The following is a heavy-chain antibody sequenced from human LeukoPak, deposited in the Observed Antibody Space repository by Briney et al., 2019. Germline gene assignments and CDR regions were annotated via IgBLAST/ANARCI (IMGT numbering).Heavy chain of an antibody. CDR1: GGSFSGYY. J-gene: IGHJ5*02. V-gene: IGHV4-34*01. Sequence: SETLSLTCAVYGGSFSGYYWSWIRQPQAKGLEWIGEINHSGSTNYNPSLKSRVTISVDTSKNQFSLKLSSVTAADTAVYYCARNEGQQLSRSWLDPWGQGTLVTVSS. CDR2: INHSGST. CDR3: ARNEGQQLSRSWLDP. D-gene: IGHD6-13*01.